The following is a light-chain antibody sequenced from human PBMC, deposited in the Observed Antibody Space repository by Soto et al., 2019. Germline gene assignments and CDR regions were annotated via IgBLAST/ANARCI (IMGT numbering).Light chain of an antibody. Sequence: DIQMTQSPSTLSASVGDRVTITCRASQSISSWLAWYQQKPGKAPKVLIYKSSSLETGVPSRFSGSGSGTEFTLTISSLQPDDFATYYCQEFDNYLWSFGQGTKVDIK. J-gene: IGKJ1*01. CDR1: QSISSW. CDR2: KSS. V-gene: IGKV1-5*03. CDR3: QEFDNYLWS.